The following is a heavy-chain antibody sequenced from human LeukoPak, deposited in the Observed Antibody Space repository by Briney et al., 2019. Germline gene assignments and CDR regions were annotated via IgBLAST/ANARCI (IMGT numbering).Heavy chain of an antibody. CDR1: GGSISSYY. CDR3: ARRDYCSGGNCYYFDY. J-gene: IGHJ4*02. CDR2: ICYSGST. D-gene: IGHD2-15*01. Sequence: SEALSLTCSVSGGSISSYYWSWIRQPPGKGLEWIGYICYSGSTNYNPSLKSRVTISVDTSKNQFSLKLTSVTAADTAVYYCARRDYCSGGNCYYFDYWGQGTLVTVSS. V-gene: IGHV4-59*08.